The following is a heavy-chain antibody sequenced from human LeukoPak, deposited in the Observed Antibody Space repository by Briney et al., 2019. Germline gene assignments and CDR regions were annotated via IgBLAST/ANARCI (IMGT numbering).Heavy chain of an antibody. V-gene: IGHV3-13*01. CDR2: IGTAGYT. Sequence: GGSLRLSCAASGFTFSSYDMHWVRQATGKGLEWVSAIGTAGYTYYPGSVKGRFTISRENAKNSLYLQMNSLRAEDTAVYYCARAQVYYYGMDVWGQGTTVTVSS. CDR3: ARAQVYYYGMDV. J-gene: IGHJ6*02. CDR1: GFTFSSYD.